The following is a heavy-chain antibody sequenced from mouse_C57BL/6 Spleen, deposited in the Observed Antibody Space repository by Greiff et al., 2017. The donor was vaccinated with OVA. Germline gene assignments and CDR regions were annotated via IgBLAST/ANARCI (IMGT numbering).Heavy chain of an antibody. CDR2: ISSGGDYI. CDR1: GFTFSSYA. Sequence: EVQGVESGEGLVKPGGSLKLSCAASGFTFSSYAMSWVRQTPEKRLEWVAYISSGGDYIYYADTVKGRVTFSRDNARNTLYLQMRSLKSEDTAMYYCTGDDLDYYGSGWAWFAYWGQGTLVTVSA. V-gene: IGHV5-9-1*02. J-gene: IGHJ3*01. CDR3: TGDDLDYYGSGWAWFAY. D-gene: IGHD1-1*01.